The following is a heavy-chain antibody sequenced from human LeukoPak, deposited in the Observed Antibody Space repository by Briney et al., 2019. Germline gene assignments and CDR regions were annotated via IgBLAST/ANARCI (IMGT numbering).Heavy chain of an antibody. CDR3: ARMEGYWVRGHYYYMDV. CDR2: INWNGGST. CDR1: GFTFDDYG. J-gene: IGHJ6*03. V-gene: IGHV3-20*04. D-gene: IGHD2-15*01. Sequence: PGGSLRLSCAASGFTFDDYGMSWVRQAPGKGLEWVSGINWNGGSTGYADSVKGRFTISRDNAKNSLYLQMNSLRAEDTALFYCARMEGYWVRGHYYYMDVWGKGTTVTVSS.